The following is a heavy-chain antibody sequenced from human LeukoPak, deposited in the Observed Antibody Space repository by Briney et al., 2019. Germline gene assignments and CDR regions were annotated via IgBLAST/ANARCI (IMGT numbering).Heavy chain of an antibody. Sequence: SETLSLTCTVSCHSLSSYYWSWIRQPPGKGLGWVGYVSSTGTTNYNPSLKNRSTIPVDTTKNQFSLKLTSVTVADTAVYYCARGARVRGGAMGVWGTGTTVTVSS. CDR3: ARGARVRGGAMGV. CDR2: VSSTGTT. CDR1: CHSLSSYY. J-gene: IGHJ6*04. V-gene: IGHV4-59*01. D-gene: IGHD3-10*01.